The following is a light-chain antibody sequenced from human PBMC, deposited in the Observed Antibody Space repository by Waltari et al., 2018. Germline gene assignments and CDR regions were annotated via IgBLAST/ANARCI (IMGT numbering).Light chain of an antibody. CDR2: DVN. V-gene: IGLV2-14*03. J-gene: IGLJ2*01. CDR3: SSYTSTNTHVV. Sequence: QSTLTQPASVSGSRGQTITIPCTGTSSDIGGYDFVSWYQQFPGKAPKLIIYDVNNRPSGGSDRFSGFKSGNTASLTISGLQTEDEAEYYCSSYTSTNTHVVFGGGTKLTVL. CDR1: SSDIGGYDF.